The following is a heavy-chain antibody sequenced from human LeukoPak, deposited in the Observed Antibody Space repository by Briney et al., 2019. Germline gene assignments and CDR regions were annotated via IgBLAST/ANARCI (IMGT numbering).Heavy chain of an antibody. Sequence: ASVKVSCKXSGYTFIGYYMHWVRQAPGQGLEWMGWINPSSGGTNYSQNFQGRVTMTRDTSISTAYMDLSRLRSDDTAVYYCARGLRYFDWLLYFDYWGQGTLVTVSS. CDR1: GYTFIGYY. D-gene: IGHD3-9*01. CDR2: INPSSGGT. V-gene: IGHV1-2*02. J-gene: IGHJ4*02. CDR3: ARGLRYFDWLLYFDY.